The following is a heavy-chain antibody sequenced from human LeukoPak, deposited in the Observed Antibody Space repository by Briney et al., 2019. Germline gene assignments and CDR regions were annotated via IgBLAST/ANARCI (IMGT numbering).Heavy chain of an antibody. J-gene: IGHJ4*02. CDR1: GFTFSRCA. CDR2: ISGSGGGT. Sequence: TGGSLRLSCAASGFTFSRCAMSWVRQAPGKGLECVSAISGSGGGTYYADSVKGRFTISRDNSKNTLYLQMNSLRAEDTAVYYCAKDETPYYYGSGSLDYWGQGTLVTVSS. CDR3: AKDETPYYYGSGSLDY. V-gene: IGHV3-23*01. D-gene: IGHD3-10*01.